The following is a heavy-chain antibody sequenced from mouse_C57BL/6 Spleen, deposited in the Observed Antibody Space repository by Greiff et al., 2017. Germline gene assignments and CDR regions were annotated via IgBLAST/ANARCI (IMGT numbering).Heavy chain of an antibody. CDR3: ASQIYYDYDDAMDY. D-gene: IGHD2-4*01. J-gene: IGHJ4*01. CDR2: IRNKANGYTT. V-gene: IGHV7-3*01. Sequence: EVQGVESGGGLVQPGGSLSLSCAASGFTFTDYYMSWVRQPPGKALEWLGFIRNKANGYTTEYSANVKGRFTISGDNSQSILYLQMNARRAEDSAAYYCASQIYYDYDDAMDYWGQGTSVTVSS. CDR1: GFTFTDYY.